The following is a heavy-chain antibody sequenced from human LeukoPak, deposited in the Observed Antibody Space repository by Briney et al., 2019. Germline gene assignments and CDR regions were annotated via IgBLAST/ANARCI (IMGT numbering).Heavy chain of an antibody. D-gene: IGHD2-2*01. CDR2: ISSSSSYI. V-gene: IGHV3-21*01. CDR1: GFTFSSYG. J-gene: IGHJ6*03. CDR3: ARERAIVVVPAAPHYYYMDV. Sequence: GGSLRLSCAASGFTFSSYGMNWVRQAPGKGLEWVSSISSSSSYIYYADSVKGRFTISRDNAKNSLYLQMNSLRAEDTAVYYCARERAIVVVPAAPHYYYMDVWGKGTTVTISS.